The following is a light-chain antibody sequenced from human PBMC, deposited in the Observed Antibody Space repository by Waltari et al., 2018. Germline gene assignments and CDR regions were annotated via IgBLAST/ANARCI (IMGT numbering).Light chain of an antibody. V-gene: IGKV2-30*02. J-gene: IGKJ2*01. Sequence: DVVMTQSPLSMPVIFGQTASITCRSSQSLVHSDGRTCLNWFQQRPGQSPRGLIYKVFKRDSGVPDRLRGSGSGTEFTLEISRVEAADGEVYSCMQGTYWPRTFGQGTKLEIE. CDR2: KVF. CDR1: QSLVHSDGRTC. CDR3: MQGTYWPRT.